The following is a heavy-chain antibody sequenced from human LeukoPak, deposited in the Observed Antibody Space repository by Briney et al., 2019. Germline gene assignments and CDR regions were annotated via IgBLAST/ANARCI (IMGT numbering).Heavy chain of an antibody. CDR1: GYTFTSYG. CDR3: ARDRTYDILTGYSDFDY. D-gene: IGHD3-9*01. V-gene: IGHV1-18*01. J-gene: IGHJ4*02. Sequence: APVKASCKASGYTFTSYGISWVRQAPGQGLEWMGWISAYNGNTNYAQKLQGRVTMTTDTSTSTAYMELRSLRSDDTAVYYCARDRTYDILTGYSDFDYWGQGTLVTVSS. CDR2: ISAYNGNT.